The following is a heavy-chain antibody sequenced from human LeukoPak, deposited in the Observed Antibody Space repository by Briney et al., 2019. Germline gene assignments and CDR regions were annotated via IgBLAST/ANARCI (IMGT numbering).Heavy chain of an antibody. Sequence: PGGSLRLSCAASGFTFSSYWMTWVRQAPGKGLEWVANIHQHGSKENYLDSVKGRFTISRDNAKSSIYLQMNSLRAEDTAVYYCAREIGGYYVSGSCWGQGTLVTVSS. CDR2: IHQHGSKE. CDR3: AREIGGYYVSGSC. D-gene: IGHD3-10*01. CDR1: GFTFSSYW. V-gene: IGHV3-7*03. J-gene: IGHJ4*02.